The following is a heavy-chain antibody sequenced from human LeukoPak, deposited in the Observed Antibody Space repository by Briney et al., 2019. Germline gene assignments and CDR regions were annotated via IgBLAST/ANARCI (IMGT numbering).Heavy chain of an antibody. V-gene: IGHV3-9*01. D-gene: IGHD1-26*01. J-gene: IGHJ3*02. CDR1: GFTFDDYA. CDR2: ISWNSGSI. Sequence: GGSLRLSCAASGFTFDDYAMHWVRQAPGKGLEWVSGISWNSGSIGYADSVKGRFTISRDNAKNSLYLQMNSLRAEDTALYYCAKSFSPVGGDAFDIWGQGTMVTVSS. CDR3: AKSFSPVGGDAFDI.